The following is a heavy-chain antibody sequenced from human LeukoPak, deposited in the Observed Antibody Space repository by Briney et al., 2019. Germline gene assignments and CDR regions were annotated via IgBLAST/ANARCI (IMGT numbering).Heavy chain of an antibody. CDR2: ISYDGSNK. Sequence: PGRSLRLSCAASGFTFSSYAMHWVRQAPGKGLERVAVISYDGSNKYYADFVKGRFTISRDNSKNTLYLQMNSLRAEDTAVYYCARGLQGVRGVIKPYYYYYMDVWGKGTTVTVSS. D-gene: IGHD3-10*01. CDR1: GFTFSSYA. J-gene: IGHJ6*03. CDR3: ARGLQGVRGVIKPYYYYYMDV. V-gene: IGHV3-30*01.